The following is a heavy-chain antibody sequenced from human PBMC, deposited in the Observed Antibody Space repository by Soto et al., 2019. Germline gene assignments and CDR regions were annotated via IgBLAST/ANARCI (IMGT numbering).Heavy chain of an antibody. CDR3: AKVGEEDYYDSSGYFDY. CDR1: GFTFSNQA. D-gene: IGHD3-22*01. Sequence: WGSLRLSCAASGFTFSNQAMNWVRQAPGKGLEWVSSVSGSGGFTYYADSVKGLFTISRDNSKNTLYLQMNSLRAEDTAIYYCAKVGEEDYYDSSGYFDYWGQGTLVTVSS. J-gene: IGHJ4*02. V-gene: IGHV3-23*01. CDR2: VSGSGGFT.